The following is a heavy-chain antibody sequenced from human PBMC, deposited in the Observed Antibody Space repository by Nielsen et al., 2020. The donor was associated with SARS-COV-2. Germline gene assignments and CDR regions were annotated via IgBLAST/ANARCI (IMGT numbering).Heavy chain of an antibody. CDR1: GFTFRRSA. Sequence: GESLKISCAASGFTFRRSAMHWVRQAPGNGLEWVAIISYDGNNKYADSVKGRLTISRDNSKNTLYLEMTSLRAEDTAVYYCARETIEHTSSFFDFWGQGTLVTVSS. CDR3: ARETIEHTSSFFDF. CDR2: ISYDGNNK. J-gene: IGHJ4*02. D-gene: IGHD6-6*01. V-gene: IGHV3-30*04.